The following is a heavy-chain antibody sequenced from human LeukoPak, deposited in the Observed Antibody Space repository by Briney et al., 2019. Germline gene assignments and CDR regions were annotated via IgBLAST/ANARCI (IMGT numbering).Heavy chain of an antibody. J-gene: IGHJ4*02. Sequence: PGGSLRLSCAASGFTFSSYWMSWVRQAPGKELEWVANIKQDGSEKYYVDSVKGRFTISRDNAKNSLYVQMNSLRAEDTAVYYCARDGRHGGSVSDYWGQGTLVTVSS. V-gene: IGHV3-7*01. CDR2: IKQDGSEK. CDR1: GFTFSSYW. CDR3: ARDGRHGGSVSDY. D-gene: IGHD2-15*01.